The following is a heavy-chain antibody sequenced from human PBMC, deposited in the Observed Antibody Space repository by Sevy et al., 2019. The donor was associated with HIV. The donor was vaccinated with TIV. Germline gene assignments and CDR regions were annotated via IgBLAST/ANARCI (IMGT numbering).Heavy chain of an antibody. CDR2: ISGSGGYT. CDR3: TNRGVVIITGFDY. CDR1: EFIFNSHS. J-gene: IGHJ4*02. Sequence: GGSLRLSCAAAEFIFNSHSMSWVRQAPGKGLEWVSTISGSGGYTYYADSVKGRFTISRDNSKNTVDLQMDSLRAEDTAVYYCTNRGVVIITGFDYWGQGTLVTVSS. V-gene: IGHV3-23*01. D-gene: IGHD1-20*01.